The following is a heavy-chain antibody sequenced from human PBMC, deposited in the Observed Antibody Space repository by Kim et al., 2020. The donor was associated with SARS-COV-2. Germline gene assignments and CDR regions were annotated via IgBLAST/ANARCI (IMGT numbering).Heavy chain of an antibody. Sequence: GGSLRLSCAASGFTFSSYAMSWVRQAPGKGLEWVSVIYSGGSSTYYADSVKGRFTISRDNSKNTLYLQMNSLRAEDTAVYYCAKGARGGDYFDYWGQGTLVTVSS. CDR3: AKGARGGDYFDY. J-gene: IGHJ4*02. D-gene: IGHD6-6*01. CDR1: GFTFSSYA. V-gene: IGHV3-23*03. CDR2: IYSGGSST.